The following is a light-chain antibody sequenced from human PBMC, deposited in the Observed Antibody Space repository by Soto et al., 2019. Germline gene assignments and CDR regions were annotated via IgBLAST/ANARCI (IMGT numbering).Light chain of an antibody. CDR2: DVS. Sequence: QSALTQPASVSGSPGQSITISCNGTSSDVGGYNYVSWYQQHPGKAPKLMIYDVSNRPSGVSNRFSGSKSGNTASLTISGLQAEDEADYSCSSYTSSSTLLIFGGGTKLTVL. CDR1: SSDVGGYNY. CDR3: SSYTSSSTLLI. V-gene: IGLV2-14*01. J-gene: IGLJ2*01.